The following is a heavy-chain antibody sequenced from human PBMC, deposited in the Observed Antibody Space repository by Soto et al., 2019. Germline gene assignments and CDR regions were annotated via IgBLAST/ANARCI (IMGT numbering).Heavy chain of an antibody. V-gene: IGHV1-18*01. CDR2: ISANNGNT. D-gene: IGHD1-1*01. CDR3: ARGRYGDY. Sequence: QIHLVQSGAEVKKPGASVKVSCKGSGYGFTTYGITWVRQAPGQGLEWMAWISANNGNTNYAQKLQGRVTVTRDTSTSTAYMELRSLRSDDTAVYYCARGRYGDYWGQGARVTVSS. CDR1: GYGFTTYG. J-gene: IGHJ4*02.